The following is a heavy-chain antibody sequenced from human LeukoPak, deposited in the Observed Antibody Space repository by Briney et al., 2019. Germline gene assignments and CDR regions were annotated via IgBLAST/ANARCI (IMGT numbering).Heavy chain of an antibody. CDR3: ARRWVRGSLDPEWWFDP. J-gene: IGHJ5*02. CDR1: GYSFTSYW. CDR2: IYPGDSDT. Sequence: GESLKISCKGSGYSFTSYWIGWVRQMPGKGLEWMGIIYPGDSDTRYSPSFQGQVTISADKSISTAYLQWSSLKASDTAMYYCARRWVRGSLDPEWWFDPWGQGTLVTVSS. D-gene: IGHD3-10*01. V-gene: IGHV5-51*01.